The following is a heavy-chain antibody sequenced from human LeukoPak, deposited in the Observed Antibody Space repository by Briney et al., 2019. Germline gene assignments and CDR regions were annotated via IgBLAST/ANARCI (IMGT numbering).Heavy chain of an antibody. CDR2: INHSGST. D-gene: IGHD5-12*01. CDR3: ARRGAYSGNDLAWYFDL. CDR1: GGSFSGYY. Sequence: PSETLSLTCAVYGGSFSGYYWSWIRQPPGKGLEWIGEINHSGSTNYNPSLKSRVTISVDTSKNQFSLRLSSVTAADTAVYYCARRGAYSGNDLAWYFDLWGRGTLVTVSS. J-gene: IGHJ2*01. V-gene: IGHV4-34*01.